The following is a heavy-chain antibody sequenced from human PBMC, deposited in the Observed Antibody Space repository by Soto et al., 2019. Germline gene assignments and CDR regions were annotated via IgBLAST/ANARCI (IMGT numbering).Heavy chain of an antibody. Sequence: ASVKVSCKASGYTFTSYYMHWVRQAPGQGLEWMGIINPSGGSTSYAQKFQGRVTMTRDTSTSTVYMELSSLRSEDTAVYHCARGGRSYCSGGSCYLLADAFDIWGQGTMVTVSS. CDR3: ARGGRSYCSGGSCYLLADAFDI. CDR2: INPSGGST. CDR1: GYTFTSYY. J-gene: IGHJ3*02. D-gene: IGHD2-15*01. V-gene: IGHV1-46*01.